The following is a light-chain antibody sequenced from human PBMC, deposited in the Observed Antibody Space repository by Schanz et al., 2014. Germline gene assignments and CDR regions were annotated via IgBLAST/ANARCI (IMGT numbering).Light chain of an antibody. CDR2: TNN. J-gene: IGLJ3*02. Sequence: QSVLTQPPSASGTPGQRVTISCSGSRSNIGSYSVNWYQQLPGTAPKLLIYTNNHRPSGVPDRFSGSKSGTSASLDISGLQSEDEADYYCATWDDSLNGPVFGGGTKLTVL. V-gene: IGLV1-44*01. CDR3: ATWDDSLNGPV. CDR1: RSNIGSYS.